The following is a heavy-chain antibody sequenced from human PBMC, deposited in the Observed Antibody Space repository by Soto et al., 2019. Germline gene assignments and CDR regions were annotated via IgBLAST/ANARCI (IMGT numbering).Heavy chain of an antibody. CDR3: ARTMAVTTVTTGFDC. D-gene: IGHD4-17*01. CDR2: IYHTGST. V-gene: IGHV4-4*02. CDR1: GGSIISSNW. Sequence: SETLSLTCAVSGGSIISSNWWSWVRQPPGKGLEWIGEIYHTGSTNYNPSLKSRVTISVDKSKNQFSLKLSTVTAADTAVYYCARTMAVTTVTTGFDCWGQGTPVTVS. J-gene: IGHJ4*02.